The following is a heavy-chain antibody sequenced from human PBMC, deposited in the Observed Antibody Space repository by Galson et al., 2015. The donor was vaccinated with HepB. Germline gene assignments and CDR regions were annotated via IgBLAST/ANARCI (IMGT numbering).Heavy chain of an antibody. CDR3: ARGGDYDLLTGYLYFDF. J-gene: IGHJ4*02. D-gene: IGHD3-9*01. CDR1: GYTFTSYA. Sequence: SVKVSCKVSGYTFTSYAIGWVRQAPGQGLEWMGWISVYSGNTDYAQKLRDRVTMTADTFTGTAYMELRSLRSDDTAVYYCARGGDYDLLTGYLYFDFWGQGSLVPVSS. CDR2: ISVYSGNT. V-gene: IGHV1-18*04.